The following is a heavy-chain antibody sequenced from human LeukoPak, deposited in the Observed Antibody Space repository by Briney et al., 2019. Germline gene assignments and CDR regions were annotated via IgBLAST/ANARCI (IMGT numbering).Heavy chain of an antibody. CDR1: GGSFSVFY. J-gene: IGHJ4*02. Sequence: SQTLSPTCAVYGGSFSVFYWSWIRQPPGKGLEWIGEINHSGSTNYNPSLKSRVTISVDTSKNQISLKLSSVTAADTAVYNCASGKMSSGCYPLLDYWGQGTLVTVSS. D-gene: IGHD6-19*01. CDR2: INHSGST. V-gene: IGHV4-34*01. CDR3: ASGKMSSGCYPLLDY.